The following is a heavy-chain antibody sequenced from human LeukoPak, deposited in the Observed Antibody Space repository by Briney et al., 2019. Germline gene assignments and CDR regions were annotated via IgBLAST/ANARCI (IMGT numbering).Heavy chain of an antibody. CDR2: INPNSGGT. J-gene: IGHJ5*02. Sequence: ASVKVSCQASGYTFTGYYMHWVRQAPGQGLEWMGWINPNSGGTNYAQKFQGRVTMTRDTSISTAYMELSKLRSDDTAVYDCARDATYSSGWYIDPWGQGTLVTVSS. D-gene: IGHD6-19*01. CDR3: ARDATYSSGWYIDP. CDR1: GYTFTGYY. V-gene: IGHV1-2*02.